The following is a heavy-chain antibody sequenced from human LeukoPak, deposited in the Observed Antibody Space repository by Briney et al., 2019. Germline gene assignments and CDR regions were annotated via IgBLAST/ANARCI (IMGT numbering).Heavy chain of an antibody. J-gene: IGHJ6*02. CDR1: GFTFSSYW. CDR3: ARVAHSGWYSYYYGMDV. Sequence: PGGSLRLSCAASGFTFSSYWMSWVRQAPGKGLEWVANIKQDGSEKYYVDSVKGRFTISRDNAKNSLYLQMNSLRAEDTAVYYCARVAHSGWYSYYYGMDVWGQGTTVTVSS. D-gene: IGHD6-19*01. V-gene: IGHV3-7*01. CDR2: IKQDGSEK.